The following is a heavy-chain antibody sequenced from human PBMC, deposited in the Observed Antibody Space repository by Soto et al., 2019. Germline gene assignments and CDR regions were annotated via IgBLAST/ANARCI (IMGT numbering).Heavy chain of an antibody. V-gene: IGHV1-18*04. CDR3: ARDEGIAARRGKYYYYGMDV. Sequence: ASVKVSCKASGYTFTSYGISWVRQAPGKGLEWMGWISAYNGNTNYAQKLQGRVTMTTDTSTSTAYMELRSLRSDDTAVYYCARDEGIAARRGKYYYYGMDVWGQGTTVTVSS. J-gene: IGHJ6*02. CDR2: ISAYNGNT. CDR1: GYTFTSYG. D-gene: IGHD6-6*01.